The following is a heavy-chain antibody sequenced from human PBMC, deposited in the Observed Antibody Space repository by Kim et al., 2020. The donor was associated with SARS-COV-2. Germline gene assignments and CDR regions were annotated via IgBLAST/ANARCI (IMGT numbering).Heavy chain of an antibody. Sequence: GESLKISCKGSGYSFTSYWIGWVRQMPGKGLEWMGIIYPGDSDTRYSPSFQGQVTISADKSISTAYLQWSSLKASDTAMYYCARRDYDFWSGYYGGSTDAFDIWGQGTMVTVSS. D-gene: IGHD3-3*01. V-gene: IGHV5-51*01. CDR2: IYPGDSDT. CDR1: GYSFTSYW. J-gene: IGHJ3*02. CDR3: ARRDYDFWSGYYGGSTDAFDI.